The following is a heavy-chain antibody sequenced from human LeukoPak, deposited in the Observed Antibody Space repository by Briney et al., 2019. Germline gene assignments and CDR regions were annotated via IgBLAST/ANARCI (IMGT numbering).Heavy chain of an antibody. J-gene: IGHJ4*02. Sequence: RASVKVSCKVSGYTLTELSMHWVRQAPGKGLEWMGGFDPEDGETIYARKFQGRVTMTEDTSTDTAHMELSSLRSEDTAVYYCATGYMAFAPYYFDYWGQGTLVTVSS. CDR1: GYTLTELS. V-gene: IGHV1-24*01. CDR3: ATGYMAFAPYYFDY. CDR2: FDPEDGET. D-gene: IGHD1-14*01.